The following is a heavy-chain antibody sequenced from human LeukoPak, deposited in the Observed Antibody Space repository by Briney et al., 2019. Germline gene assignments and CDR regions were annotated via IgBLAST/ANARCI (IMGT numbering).Heavy chain of an antibody. CDR3: ARWGPGETPFDI. Sequence: SVKVSCKASGGTFSSYAISWVRQAPGQGLEWMGGIIPIFGTANYAQKFQGRVTMTRNTSISTAYMELSSLRSEDTAVYYCARWGPGETPFDIWGQGTMVTVSS. CDR2: IIPIFGTA. D-gene: IGHD4-17*01. J-gene: IGHJ3*02. CDR1: GGTFSSYA. V-gene: IGHV1-69*05.